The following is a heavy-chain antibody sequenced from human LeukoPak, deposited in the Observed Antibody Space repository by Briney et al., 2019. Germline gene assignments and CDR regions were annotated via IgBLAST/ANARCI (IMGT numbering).Heavy chain of an antibody. Sequence: SETLSLTCTVSGGSISSSSYYWGWIRQPPGKGLEWIGSIYYSGSTYYNPSLKSRVTISVDTSKNQFSLKLSSVTAADTAVYYCARGDPGYSSGWTYYYYYYYMDVWGKGTTVTISS. J-gene: IGHJ6*03. CDR3: ARGDPGYSSGWTYYYYYYYMDV. D-gene: IGHD6-19*01. V-gene: IGHV4-39*01. CDR1: GGSISSSSYY. CDR2: IYYSGST.